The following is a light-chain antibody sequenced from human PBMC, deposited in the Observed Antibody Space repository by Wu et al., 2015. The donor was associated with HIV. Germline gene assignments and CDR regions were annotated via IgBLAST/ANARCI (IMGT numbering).Light chain of an antibody. CDR2: DAS. V-gene: IGKV3-11*01. J-gene: IGKJ4*01. Sequence: EIVLTQSPVTPSLSPGETATLSCRASQSVNTFLSWYQQRPGQTPRLLIYDASNRATGIPARFSGSGSGTDFTLTISSLEPEDFAVYYCQQHSGWPHAFGGGTKVEIK. CDR3: QQHSGWPHA. CDR1: QSVNTF.